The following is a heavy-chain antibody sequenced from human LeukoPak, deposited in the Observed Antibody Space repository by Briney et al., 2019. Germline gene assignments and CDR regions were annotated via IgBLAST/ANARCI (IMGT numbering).Heavy chain of an antibody. V-gene: IGHV4-39*07. CDR3: ARRKSRKYYYDSSGTRGPFDY. Sequence: SETLSLTCTVSGGSISSSSYYWGWIRQPPGKGLEWIGEINHSGSTNYNPSLKSRVTISVDTSKNQFSLKLSSVTAADTAVYYCARRKSRKYYYDSSGTRGPFDYWGQGTLVTVSS. J-gene: IGHJ4*02. D-gene: IGHD3-22*01. CDR2: INHSGST. CDR1: GGSISSSSYY.